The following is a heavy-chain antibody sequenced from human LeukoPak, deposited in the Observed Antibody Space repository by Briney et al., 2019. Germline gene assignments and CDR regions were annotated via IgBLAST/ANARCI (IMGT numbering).Heavy chain of an antibody. Sequence: SETLSLTCAVYGGSFSGYYWSWIRQPPGKGLEWIGEINHSGSTNYNPSLKSRVTISVDTSKNQFSLKLSSVTAADTAVYYCARGGFSSRKYYYDSSGYYYLIPFDYWGQGNLVTVSS. CDR3: ARGGFSSRKYYYDSSGYYYLIPFDY. CDR2: INHSGST. CDR1: GGSFSGYY. V-gene: IGHV4-34*01. D-gene: IGHD3-22*01. J-gene: IGHJ4*02.